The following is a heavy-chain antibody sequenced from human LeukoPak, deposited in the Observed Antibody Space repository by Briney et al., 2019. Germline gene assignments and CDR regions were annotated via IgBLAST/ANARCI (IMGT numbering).Heavy chain of an antibody. Sequence: GGSLTLSCAASGFTFSSYSMNWVRQAPGKGLEWVSSISSSSSYIYYADSVKGRFTISRDNAKNSLYLQMNSLRAEDTAVYYCARDSRRDFWSGYYTGIGDFDYWGQGTLVTVSS. CDR3: ARDSRRDFWSGYYTGIGDFDY. J-gene: IGHJ4*02. D-gene: IGHD3-3*01. CDR1: GFTFSSYS. CDR2: ISSSSSYI. V-gene: IGHV3-21*01.